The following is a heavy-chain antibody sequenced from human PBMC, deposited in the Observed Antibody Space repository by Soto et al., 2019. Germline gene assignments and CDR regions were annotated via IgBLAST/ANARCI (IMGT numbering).Heavy chain of an antibody. J-gene: IGHJ4*02. V-gene: IGHV3-33*01. CDR3: ARQADYYDSSGYYYGYFDY. CDR2: IWYDGSNK. Sequence: WVSLRLSCAASGFTFSSYGMHGVRKTPGTGLEWVAVIWYDGSNKYYADSVKGRLTISRDNSKNTLYLQMNRLRAEDTAVYYCARQADYYDSSGYYYGYFDYWGQGTLVSVSS. CDR1: GFTFSSYG. D-gene: IGHD3-22*01.